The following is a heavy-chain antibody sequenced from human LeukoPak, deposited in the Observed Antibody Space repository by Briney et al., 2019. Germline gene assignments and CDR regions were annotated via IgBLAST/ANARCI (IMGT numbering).Heavy chain of an antibody. CDR1: GGSISSGSYY. V-gene: IGHV4-61*02. CDR3: ASPEGY. J-gene: IGHJ4*02. Sequence: SETLSLTCAVSGGSISSGSYYWSWIRQPAGKGLEWIGRIYTSGSTNYNPSLKSRVTISVDTSKNQFSLKLSSVTAADTAVYYCASPEGYWGQGTLVTVSS. CDR2: IYTSGST.